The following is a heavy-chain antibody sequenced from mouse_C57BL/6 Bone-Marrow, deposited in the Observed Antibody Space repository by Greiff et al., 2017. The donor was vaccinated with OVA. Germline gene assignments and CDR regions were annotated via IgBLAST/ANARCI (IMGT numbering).Heavy chain of an antibody. Sequence: EVKLQESGGGLVQPGGSLKLSCAASGFTFSDYGMAWVRQAPRKGPEWVAFISNLAYSIYYADTVTGRFTISRENATNTLYLEMSSLRAEDMAMYYCARHGAVLDYWGQGTTLTVSS. J-gene: IGHJ2*01. V-gene: IGHV5-15*01. CDR3: ARHGAVLDY. CDR1: GFTFSDYG. D-gene: IGHD3-3*01. CDR2: ISNLAYSI.